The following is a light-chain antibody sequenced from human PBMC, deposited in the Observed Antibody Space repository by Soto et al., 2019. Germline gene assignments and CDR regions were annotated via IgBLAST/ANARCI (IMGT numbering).Light chain of an antibody. V-gene: IGLV1-40*01. Sequence: QPVLTQPPSVSGAPGQRVTISCTGSSSNIGAGYDVHWYQQLPGTAPKVLIYGNSNRPSGVPARISGSKSGTSASLAITGLQAEDEADYYCQSYDSSLSGWGFGGGTKLTVL. CDR3: QSYDSSLSGWG. J-gene: IGLJ2*01. CDR1: SSNIGAGYD. CDR2: GNS.